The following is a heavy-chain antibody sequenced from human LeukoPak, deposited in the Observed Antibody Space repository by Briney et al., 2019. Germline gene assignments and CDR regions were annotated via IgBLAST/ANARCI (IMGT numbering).Heavy chain of an antibody. D-gene: IGHD3-3*01. CDR3: ARDDFWSGSDFDY. CDR2: ITHSGTT. V-gene: IGHV4-34*01. J-gene: IGHJ4*02. CDR1: GGSFSDYY. Sequence: PSETLSLTCAVYGGSFSDYYWNWIRQSPGKGLEWIGEITHSGTTKYNPSLKSRVTISVDTSKNQFSLKLSSVTAADTAVFYCARDDFWSGSDFDYWGQGTLVTVSS.